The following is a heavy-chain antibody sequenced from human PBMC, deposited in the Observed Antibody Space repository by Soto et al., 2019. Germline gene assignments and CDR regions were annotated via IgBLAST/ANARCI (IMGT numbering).Heavy chain of an antibody. CDR1: GFTFSNYV. Sequence: EVHLLDSGGGLVQTGGSLRLSCAASGFTFSNYVMSWVRQAPGKGLEWVSSISVSGDNTYYADSVKGRFTISRDNSKNTICLQMNSLRAEDTAVYYCAKLTLVLALGFDYWGQGTLVTVSS. CDR2: ISVSGDNT. V-gene: IGHV3-23*01. CDR3: AKLTLVLALGFDY. J-gene: IGHJ4*02. D-gene: IGHD3-10*01.